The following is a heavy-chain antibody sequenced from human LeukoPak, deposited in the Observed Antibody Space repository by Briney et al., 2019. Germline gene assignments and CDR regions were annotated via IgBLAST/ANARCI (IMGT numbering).Heavy chain of an antibody. J-gene: IGHJ4*02. D-gene: IGHD6-13*01. Sequence: SVKVSCKASGGTFSSYAISWVRQAPGQGLEWMAGIIPIFGTANYAQKFQGRVTITTDESTSTAYMELSSLRSEDTAVYYCARDSVNLGIAAAGNDYWGQGTLVTVSS. CDR1: GGTFSSYA. CDR3: ARDSVNLGIAAAGNDY. V-gene: IGHV1-69*05. CDR2: IIPIFGTA.